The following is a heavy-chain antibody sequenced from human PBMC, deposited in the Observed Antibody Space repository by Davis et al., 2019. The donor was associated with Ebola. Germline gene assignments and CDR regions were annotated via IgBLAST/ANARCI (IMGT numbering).Heavy chain of an antibody. CDR3: ARGWPSTVTTDYYAMDA. Sequence: MPSETLSLTCTVSGGSVSSSSYYWSWIRQPPGKGLEWIGYIYYSGNAYYNPSLKSRVTISVDTSKNQFSLKVNSVTAADTAVYYCARGWPSTVTTDYYAMDAWGKGTTVTVSS. CDR2: IYYSGNA. D-gene: IGHD4-17*01. J-gene: IGHJ6*04. V-gene: IGHV4-30-4*08. CDR1: GGSVSSSSYY.